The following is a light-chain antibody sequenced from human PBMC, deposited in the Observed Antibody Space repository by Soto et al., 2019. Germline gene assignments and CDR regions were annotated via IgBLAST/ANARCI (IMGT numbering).Light chain of an antibody. CDR3: QQYNNWPPWT. CDR1: QSVSSN. J-gene: IGKJ1*01. V-gene: IGKV3-15*01. Sequence: EIVMTQSLATLSVSPGERATLSCRASQSVSSNLAWYQQKPGQAPRLLIYGASTRATGIPARFSGSGSVTEVTLTISSLQSEDFAVYYCQQYNNWPPWTFGQGTKVEIK. CDR2: GAS.